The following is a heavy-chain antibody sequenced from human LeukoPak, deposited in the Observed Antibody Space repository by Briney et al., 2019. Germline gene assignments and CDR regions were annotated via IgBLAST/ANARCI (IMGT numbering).Heavy chain of an antibody. J-gene: IGHJ4*02. CDR3: ARAQWLRLGPGDY. D-gene: IGHD5-12*01. CDR1: GFTFSSYG. V-gene: IGHV3-30*03. Sequence: GGSLRLSCAASGFTFSSYGMHWVRQAPGKGLEWVAVISYDGSNKYYADSVKGRFTISRDNSKNTLYLQLNSLRAEDTAVYYCARAQWLRLGPGDYWGQGTLVTVSS. CDR2: ISYDGSNK.